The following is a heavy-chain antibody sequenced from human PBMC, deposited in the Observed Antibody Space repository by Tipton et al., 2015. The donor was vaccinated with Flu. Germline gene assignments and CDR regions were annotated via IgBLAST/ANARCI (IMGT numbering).Heavy chain of an antibody. J-gene: IGHJ4*02. CDR2: IYYSGST. CDR1: GGSISSGGYY. Sequence: TLSLTCTVSGGSISSGGYYWSWIRQHPGKGLEWIGYIYYSGSTYYNPSLKSRVTISVDTSKNQFSLKLSSVTAADTAVYYCARGRLSSGYYYSWGQGTLATVSS. CDR3: ARGRLSSGYYYS. D-gene: IGHD3-22*01. V-gene: IGHV4-31*03.